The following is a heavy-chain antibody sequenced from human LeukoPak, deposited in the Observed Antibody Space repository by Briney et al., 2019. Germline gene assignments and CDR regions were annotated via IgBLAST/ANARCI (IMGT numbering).Heavy chain of an antibody. D-gene: IGHD3-10*02. J-gene: IGHJ5*02. CDR3: AKDRGLRITMFGFDP. V-gene: IGHV3-23*01. CDR2: ISGSGGST. CDR1: GFTFSSYA. Sequence: PGGSLRLSCAASGFTFSSYAMSWVRQAPGKGLEWVSAISGSGGSTYYADSVKGRFTISRDNSKNTLYLQMNSLRAEDTAVYYCAKDRGLRITMFGFDPWGQGTLVTVSS.